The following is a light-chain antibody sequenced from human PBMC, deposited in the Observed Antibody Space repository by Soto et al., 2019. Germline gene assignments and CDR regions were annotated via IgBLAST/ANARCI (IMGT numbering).Light chain of an antibody. V-gene: IGLV1-51*01. J-gene: IGLJ1*01. Sequence: QAVMTQPPSVSAAPGQKVTISCSGSSSNIGGNSVSWYQQLPGPAPKLLIYDDNKPPSGIPDRFSGSKSGTSATLGITGFQTGDEADYYCGSWDSSLSAYVFGTGTKLTVL. CDR1: SSNIGGNS. CDR3: GSWDSSLSAYV. CDR2: DDN.